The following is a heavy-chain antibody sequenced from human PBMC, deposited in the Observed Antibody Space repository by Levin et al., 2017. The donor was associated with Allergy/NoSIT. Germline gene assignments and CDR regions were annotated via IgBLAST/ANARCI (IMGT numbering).Heavy chain of an antibody. J-gene: IGHJ4*02. Sequence: AASVKVSCAASEFTVSNKYMTWVRQAPGKGLEWVSIIQSGGGTHYADSVKGRFTISRDTSMNTLYLQMNYLRVEDTAMYYCASGATVITRYFDFWGQGTLVTVSS. V-gene: IGHV3-53*01. CDR3: ASGATVITRYFDF. CDR1: EFTVSNKY. CDR2: IQSGGGT. D-gene: IGHD4-17*01.